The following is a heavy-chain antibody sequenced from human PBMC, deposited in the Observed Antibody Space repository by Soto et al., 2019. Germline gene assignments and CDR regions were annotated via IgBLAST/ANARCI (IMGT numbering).Heavy chain of an antibody. CDR3: VRDRSLKVTTSIDY. CDR1: GFTLSSYE. D-gene: IGHD4-17*01. Sequence: EVQLVESGGGLVQPGGSLRLSCVGSGFTLSSYEMNWVRQAPGKGLEWVAWISYSGSPTGHADSVKGRFTISRDNAKNSLYLKMNSLRAEDTAVYYCVRDRSLKVTTSIDYWGRGALVTVSS. CDR2: ISYSGSPT. J-gene: IGHJ4*01. V-gene: IGHV3-48*03.